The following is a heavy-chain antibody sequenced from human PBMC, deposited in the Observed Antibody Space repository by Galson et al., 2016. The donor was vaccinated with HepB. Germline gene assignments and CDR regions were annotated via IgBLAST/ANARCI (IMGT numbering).Heavy chain of an antibody. CDR1: GFTFSDYY. Sequence: SLRLSCAASGFTFSDYYMSWIRQAPGEGLEWVSYISVTSTYTNYTDSVKGRFTVSRDNAKNSLYLQMNTLRAEDTAISYCAGDRGSYCGGDCSDYYFDYWGQGTLVTVSS. V-gene: IGHV3-11*06. D-gene: IGHD2-21*02. CDR3: AGDRGSYCGGDCSDYYFDY. CDR2: ISVTSTYT. J-gene: IGHJ4*02.